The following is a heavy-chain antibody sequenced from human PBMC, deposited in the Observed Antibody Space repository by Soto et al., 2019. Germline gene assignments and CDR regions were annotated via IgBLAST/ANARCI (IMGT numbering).Heavy chain of an antibody. Sequence: GGSLRLSCAASGFTFSSYGMHWFRQAPGKGLEWVAVISYDGSNKYYADSVEGRFTISRDNSKNTLYLQMNSLRAEDTAVYYCAKDGLTGTRAGGMDVWGQGTTVTVSS. V-gene: IGHV3-30*18. J-gene: IGHJ6*02. CDR1: GFTFSSYG. CDR3: AKDGLTGTRAGGMDV. D-gene: IGHD1-7*01. CDR2: ISYDGSNK.